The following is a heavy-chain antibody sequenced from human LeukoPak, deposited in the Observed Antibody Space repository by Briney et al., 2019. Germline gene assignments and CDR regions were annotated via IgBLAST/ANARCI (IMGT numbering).Heavy chain of an antibody. J-gene: IGHJ4*02. V-gene: IGHV3-49*04. CDR2: IRSKAYGGTT. D-gene: IGHD5-12*01. CDR3: TRPSYSGYDQRPIDY. Sequence: GGPLRLSCTASGFTFGDYAMSWVRQAPGKGLEWVGFIRSKAYGGTTEYAASVKGRFTISRDDSKSIAYLQMNSLKTEDTAVYYCTRPSYSGYDQRPIDYWGQGTLVTVSS. CDR1: GFTFGDYA.